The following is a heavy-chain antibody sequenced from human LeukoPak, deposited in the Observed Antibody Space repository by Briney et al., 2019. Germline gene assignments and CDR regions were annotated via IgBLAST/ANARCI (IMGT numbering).Heavy chain of an antibody. CDR2: ISYDGSNN. V-gene: IGHV3-30-3*01. CDR3: ARGPLGYCSGTSCYKGGPFDI. Sequence: GGSLRLSCTASGFTFSSYPMHWVRQAPGKGLEWVAVISYDGSNNYSADSVKGRFTISRDNSKNTLYVQMNSLRAEDTAVYYCARGPLGYCSGTSCYKGGPFDIWGQGTMVIVSS. D-gene: IGHD2-2*01. CDR1: GFTFSSYP. J-gene: IGHJ3*02.